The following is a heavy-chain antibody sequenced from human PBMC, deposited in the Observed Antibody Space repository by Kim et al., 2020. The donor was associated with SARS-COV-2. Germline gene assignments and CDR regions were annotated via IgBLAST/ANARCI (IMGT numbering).Heavy chain of an antibody. J-gene: IGHJ6*02. CDR2: IYYSGST. CDR1: GGSINSGDYY. CDR3: ASSYGGNLYRMDV. D-gene: IGHD2-15*01. Sequence: SETLSLTCTVSGGSINSGDYYWSWIRQPPGKGLEWIGYIYYSGSTYYNPSLKSRLTISADTSKNQFSLKLSSVTAADTAVYYCASSYGGNLYRMDVWGQGTTVTVSS. V-gene: IGHV4-30-4*01.